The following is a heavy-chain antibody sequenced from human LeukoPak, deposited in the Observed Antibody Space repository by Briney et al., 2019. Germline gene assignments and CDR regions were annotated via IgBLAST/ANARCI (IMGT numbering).Heavy chain of an antibody. Sequence: ASVKVSCKASGYTFTGYYMHWVRQAPGQGLEWMGRMNPNSGGTNYAQKFQGRVTMTRDTSISTAYMELSRLRSDDTAVYYCARRGSTSGNLDYWGQGTLVTVSS. CDR3: ARRGSTSGNLDY. D-gene: IGHD2-2*01. CDR2: MNPNSGGT. J-gene: IGHJ4*02. V-gene: IGHV1-2*06. CDR1: GYTFTGYY.